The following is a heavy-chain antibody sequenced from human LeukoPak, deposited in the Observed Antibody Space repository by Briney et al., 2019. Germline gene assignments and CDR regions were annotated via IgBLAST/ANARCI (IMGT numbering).Heavy chain of an antibody. J-gene: IGHJ5*02. V-gene: IGHV1-8*03. CDR3: ARDLGGYCSGGSCYSDWFDP. CDR1: GYTFTSYD. Sequence: ASVKVSCKASGYTFTSYDINWVRQATGQGLEWMGWMNPNSGNTGYAQKFQGRVTITRNTSISTAYMELSSLRSEDTAVYYCARDLGGYCSGGSCYSDWFDPWGQGTLVTVSS. CDR2: MNPNSGNT. D-gene: IGHD2-15*01.